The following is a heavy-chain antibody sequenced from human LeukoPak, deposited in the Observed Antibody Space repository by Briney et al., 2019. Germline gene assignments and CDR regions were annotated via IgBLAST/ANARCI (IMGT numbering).Heavy chain of an antibody. Sequence: GGSLRLSCSASGFTFSSYSMNWVRQAPGKGLEWVSYISGSSSTIYYADSVKGRFTISRDNAKNSLYLQMNSLRAEDTAVYYCARVDLGVVVVSEDYGGQGTLVTVSS. CDR2: ISGSSSTI. J-gene: IGHJ4*02. V-gene: IGHV3-48*04. CDR1: GFTFSSYS. D-gene: IGHD2-15*01. CDR3: ARVDLGVVVVSEDY.